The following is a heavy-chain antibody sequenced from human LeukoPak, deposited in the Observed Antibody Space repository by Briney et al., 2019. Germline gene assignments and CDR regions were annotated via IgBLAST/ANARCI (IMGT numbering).Heavy chain of an antibody. CDR2: IKQDGSGK. D-gene: IGHD6-6*01. CDR1: GFTFSSYW. V-gene: IGHV3-7*01. J-gene: IGHJ4*02. Sequence: GGSLRLSCAASGFTFSSYWMGWVRQAPGKGLEWVANIKQDGSGKYYVDSVKGRFTISRINAKNSLYLQMNSLRAEDTAVYYCARGEYSSSSTVDCWGQGTLVTVS. CDR3: ARGEYSSSSTVDC.